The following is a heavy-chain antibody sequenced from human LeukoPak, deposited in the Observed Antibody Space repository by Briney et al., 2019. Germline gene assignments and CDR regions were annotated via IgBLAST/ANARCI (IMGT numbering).Heavy chain of an antibody. V-gene: IGHV1-18*01. CDR1: GYTFTRYG. Sequence: ASVKVSCKASGYTFTRYGISWVRQAPGQGLEWMGWISAYNGNTNYAQKLQGRVTMTTDTSTSTAYMELRSLRSDDTAVYYCARDVEYSRSSSFFDYWGQGTLVTVSS. CDR3: ARDVEYSRSSSFFDY. J-gene: IGHJ4*02. CDR2: ISAYNGNT. D-gene: IGHD6-6*01.